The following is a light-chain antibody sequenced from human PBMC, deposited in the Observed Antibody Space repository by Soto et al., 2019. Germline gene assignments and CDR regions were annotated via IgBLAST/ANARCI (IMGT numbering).Light chain of an antibody. V-gene: IGLV2-14*01. CDR1: SSDVGGYNY. Sequence: QSVLTQPASVSGSPGQSITISCTGTSSDVGGYNYVSWYQQYPGKAPKLMIYGVTNRPSGVSNRFSGSKTGNTASLIISGLQAEDEAYYYCFSHRSGDSHVFGTGTKLTVL. CDR3: FSHRSGDSHV. CDR2: GVT. J-gene: IGLJ1*01.